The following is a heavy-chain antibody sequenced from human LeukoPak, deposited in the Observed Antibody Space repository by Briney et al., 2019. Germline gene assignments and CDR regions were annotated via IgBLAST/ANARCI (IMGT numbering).Heavy chain of an antibody. CDR3: ARDEDCSSTSCYTVGDFDY. CDR1: GFTFSSYA. D-gene: IGHD2-2*02. V-gene: IGHV3-23*01. CDR2: ISGSGGST. J-gene: IGHJ4*02. Sequence: GGSLRLSCAASGFTFSSYAMSWVRQAPGKGLEWVSAISGSGGSTYYADSVKGRFTISRENAKNSLYLQMNSLRAEDTAVYYCARDEDCSSTSCYTVGDFDYWGQGTLVTVSS.